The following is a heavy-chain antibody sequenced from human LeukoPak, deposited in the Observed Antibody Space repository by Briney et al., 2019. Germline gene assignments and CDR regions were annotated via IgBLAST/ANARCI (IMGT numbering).Heavy chain of an antibody. CDR2: ISSSSSYI. Sequence: GGSLRLSCAASGFTFSSYSMNWVRQAPGKGLEWVSSISSSSSYIYYADSVKGRFTISRDNAKNSLYLQMNSLRAEDTAVYYCARRLVTMIVVVMRFNWYFDLWGRGTLVTVSS. CDR3: ARRLVTMIVVVMRFNWYFDL. J-gene: IGHJ2*01. V-gene: IGHV3-21*04. CDR1: GFTFSSYS. D-gene: IGHD3-22*01.